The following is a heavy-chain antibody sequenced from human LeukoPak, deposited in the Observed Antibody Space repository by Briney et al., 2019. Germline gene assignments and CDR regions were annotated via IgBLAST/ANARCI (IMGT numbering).Heavy chain of an antibody. V-gene: IGHV3-23*01. J-gene: IGHJ4*02. CDR1: GFTFSSYA. Sequence: GGSLRLSCAASGFTFSSYAMSWVRQAPGKGREWVSAISGSGSGTDYSDSVEGRFTISRDNSKNTLYLQMNSLRAEDTAVYYCARHQGYSSGWYVYWGQGTLVTVSS. CDR2: ISGSGSGT. D-gene: IGHD6-19*01. CDR3: ARHQGYSSGWYVY.